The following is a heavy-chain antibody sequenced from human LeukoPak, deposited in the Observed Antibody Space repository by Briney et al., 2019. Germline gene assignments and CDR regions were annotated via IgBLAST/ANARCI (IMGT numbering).Heavy chain of an antibody. CDR1: GFTFSSYE. J-gene: IGHJ4*02. V-gene: IGHV3-48*03. CDR2: ISGSGNTI. CDR3: AREHDYDSSGYYTGYFDY. D-gene: IGHD3-22*01. Sequence: PGGSLRLSCAASGFTFSSYEMNWVRQAPGKGLEWVSYISGSGNTIYYADSVKGLFNISRDNAKNSLYLQMNSLRAEDTAVYYCAREHDYDSSGYYTGYFDYWGQGTLVTVSS.